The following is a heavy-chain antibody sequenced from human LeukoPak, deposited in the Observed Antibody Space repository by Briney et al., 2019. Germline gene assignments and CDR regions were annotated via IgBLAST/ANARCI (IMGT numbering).Heavy chain of an antibody. CDR1: GLTFSSYS. Sequence: GGPRRLSCAASGLTFSSYSVDWVRQAPGEGVEWVSSINSGSSYIFYGDSVKGRFTIPRENAKHPLFVKMQTQSCEYPAVFYCARAIFSRGWYLVDYWGQGALVTVSS. J-gene: IGHJ4*02. CDR3: ARAIFSRGWYLVDY. D-gene: IGHD6-19*01. V-gene: IGHV3-21*01. CDR2: INSGSSYI.